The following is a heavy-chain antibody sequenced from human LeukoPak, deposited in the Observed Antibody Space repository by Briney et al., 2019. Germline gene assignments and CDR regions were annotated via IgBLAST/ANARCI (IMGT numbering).Heavy chain of an antibody. J-gene: IGHJ4*02. CDR2: IYYSGST. Sequence: SETLSLTCTVSGGSISSYYWSWIRQPPGKGLEWIGYIYYSGSTNYNPSLKSRVTISVDTSKNQFSLKLSSVTAADTAVYYCASYDYGDFRFDYRGQGTLVTVSS. V-gene: IGHV4-59*01. CDR1: GGSISSYY. D-gene: IGHD4-17*01. CDR3: ASYDYGDFRFDY.